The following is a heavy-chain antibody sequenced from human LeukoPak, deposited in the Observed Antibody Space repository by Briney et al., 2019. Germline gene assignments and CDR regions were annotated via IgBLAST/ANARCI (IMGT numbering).Heavy chain of an antibody. D-gene: IGHD2-8*01. J-gene: IGHJ3*01. CDR3: ARTSPKNGAFDL. V-gene: IGHV4-4*07. Sequence: SETLSLTCTVSGGSINNYYWSWIRQPAGKGLEWIRRIYSSWSTNYNPSLNSRVTMSVDTSKNQFSLKLTSVTAADTAVYYCARTSPKNGAFDLWGQRTMVTVSS. CDR2: IYSSWST. CDR1: GGSINNYY.